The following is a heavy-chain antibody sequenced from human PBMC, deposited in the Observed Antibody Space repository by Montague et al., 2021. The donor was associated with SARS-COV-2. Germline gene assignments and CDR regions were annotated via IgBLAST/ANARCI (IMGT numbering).Heavy chain of an antibody. D-gene: IGHD2-2*02. CDR1: GGPISSYY. Sequence: SETLSLTCTVSGGPISSYYWSWIRQPPGKGLEWIAYIHYSGRTNFNPSLRSRVTMSVDTSKSQFSLKLSSVTAAETAVYYCARVVYCSSSGCYTPYYMDFRGEGSAVTVSS. CDR3: ARVVYCSSSGCYTPYYMDF. CDR2: IHYSGRT. V-gene: IGHV4-59*01. J-gene: IGHJ6*03.